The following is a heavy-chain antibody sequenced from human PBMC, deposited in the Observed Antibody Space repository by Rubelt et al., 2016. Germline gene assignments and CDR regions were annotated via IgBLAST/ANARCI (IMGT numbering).Heavy chain of an antibody. J-gene: IGHJ4*02. V-gene: IGHV3-30*04. CDR2: VSPDGTKK. CDR3: ARASAQLPTYYYDSSGYLFDY. Sequence: DKGLEWVAAVSPDGTKKNYADSVKGRFTIFRDNSKNTLYLQMNSLRAEDTAVYYCARASAQLPTYYYDSSGYLFDYWGQGTLVTVSS. D-gene: IGHD3-22*01.